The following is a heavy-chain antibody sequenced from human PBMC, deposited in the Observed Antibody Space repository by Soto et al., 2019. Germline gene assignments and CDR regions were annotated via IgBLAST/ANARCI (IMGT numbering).Heavy chain of an antibody. CDR2: IYHSEST. Sequence: TSETLSLTCAVSGGSISTTDWWSWVRQPPGKGLEWIGEIYHSESTNYNPSLKSRVTMSVDKSKNQFSLKLSSVTAADTAVYYCARDQISGSAFDIWGQGTMVTVSS. J-gene: IGHJ3*02. CDR3: ARDQISGSAFDI. V-gene: IGHV4-4*02. CDR1: GGSISTTDW. D-gene: IGHD6-19*01.